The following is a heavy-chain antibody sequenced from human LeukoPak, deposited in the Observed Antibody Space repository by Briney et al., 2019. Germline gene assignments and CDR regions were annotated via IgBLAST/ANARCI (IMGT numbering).Heavy chain of an antibody. D-gene: IGHD3-9*01. J-gene: IGHJ4*02. CDR2: INWNGGST. CDR1: GFTFDDYG. Sequence: GGSLRLSCAASGFTFDDYGMSWVRQAPGKGLEWISGINWNGGSTGYADSVKGRFTISRDNAKNSLYLQMNSLRAEDTALYYCARGHSEAYYDILTALIFFDYWGQGTLVTVSS. V-gene: IGHV3-20*04. CDR3: ARGHSEAYYDILTALIFFDY.